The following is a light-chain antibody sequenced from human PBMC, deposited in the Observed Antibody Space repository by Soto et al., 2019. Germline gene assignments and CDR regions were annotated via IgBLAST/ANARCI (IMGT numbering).Light chain of an antibody. J-gene: IGLJ3*02. CDR3: QTWGTGIRV. V-gene: IGLV4-69*01. CDR2: LNSDGSH. CDR1: SGHISYA. Sequence: QLVLTQSPSASASLGASVKLTCTLSSGHISYAIAWHQQQPEKGPRYLMKLNSDGSHSKGDGIPDRFSGSSSGAERYLTISSLQSEDEADYYWQTWGTGIRVFGGGTKVTVL.